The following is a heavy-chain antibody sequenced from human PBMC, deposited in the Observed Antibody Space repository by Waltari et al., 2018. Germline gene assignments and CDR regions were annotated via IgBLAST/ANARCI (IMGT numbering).Heavy chain of an antibody. J-gene: IGHJ4*02. D-gene: IGHD3-22*01. CDR1: GGSFSGYY. CDR2: INHSGST. V-gene: IGHV4-34*01. Sequence: QVQLQQWGAGLLKPSETLSLTCAVYGGSFSGYYWSWIRQPPGKGLEWIGEINHSGSTNYNPSLKSRVTISVDTSKNQFSLKLSSVTAADTAVYYCARKVHNYYDSSGYFGFDYWGQGT. CDR3: ARKVHNYYDSSGYFGFDY.